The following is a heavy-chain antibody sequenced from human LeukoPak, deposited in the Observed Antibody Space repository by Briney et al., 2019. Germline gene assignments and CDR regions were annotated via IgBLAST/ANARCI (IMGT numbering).Heavy chain of an antibody. D-gene: IGHD6-19*01. V-gene: IGHV3-23*01. CDR3: AKDISGWYGSFAFDI. CDR1: GFTFSDYY. Sequence: GGSLRLSCAASGFTFSDYYMSWIRQAPGKGLEWVSAISGSGGSTYYADSVKGRFTISRDNSKNTLYLQMNSLRAEDTAVYYCAKDISGWYGSFAFDIWGQGTMVTVSS. CDR2: ISGSGGST. J-gene: IGHJ3*02.